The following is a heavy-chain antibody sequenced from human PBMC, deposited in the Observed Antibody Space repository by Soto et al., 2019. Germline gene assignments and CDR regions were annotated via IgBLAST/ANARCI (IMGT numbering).Heavy chain of an antibody. CDR2: IYHSGSI. Sequence: QLQLQESGPGLVKPSETLSLTCAVSGGSISSSNWWTWVRQPPGKGLEWIGEIYHSGSINHSPSLTSRLTLSVDKSKTQFSLKLRSVTAADTAVYYCVRDSSDWLFDYWGQGTLVTVSS. CDR3: VRDSSDWLFDY. J-gene: IGHJ4*02. CDR1: GGSISSSNW. V-gene: IGHV4-4*02. D-gene: IGHD6-19*01.